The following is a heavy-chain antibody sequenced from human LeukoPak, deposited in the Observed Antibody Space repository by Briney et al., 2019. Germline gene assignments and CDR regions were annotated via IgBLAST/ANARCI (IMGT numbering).Heavy chain of an antibody. Sequence: GGSLRLSCAVSGVTLSNYGMSWVRQAPGKGLEWVAGISDSGGRTNHADSVKGRFTICRDNPKHTLYLQMNSLRAEDTAVYFCAKRGVVIRVILVGFHKEAYYFDSWGQGALVTVSS. CDR2: ISDSGGRT. D-gene: IGHD3-22*01. CDR3: AKRGVVIRVILVGFHKEAYYFDS. J-gene: IGHJ4*02. CDR1: GVTLSNYG. V-gene: IGHV3-23*01.